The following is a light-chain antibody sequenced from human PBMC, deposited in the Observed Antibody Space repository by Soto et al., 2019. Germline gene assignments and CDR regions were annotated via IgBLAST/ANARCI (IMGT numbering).Light chain of an antibody. CDR1: QSVSNY. CDR2: DTS. V-gene: IGKV3-11*01. J-gene: IGKJ1*01. Sequence: EIVLTQSPVTLSLSPGERATLSCRASQSVSNYLAWYQQKPGQAPRLLIYDTSPRATGIPARFSGSGSGTDFTHTVSSIDPEDFAVYYCQQRSSWPPWTFGQGTKVEIK. CDR3: QQRSSWPPWT.